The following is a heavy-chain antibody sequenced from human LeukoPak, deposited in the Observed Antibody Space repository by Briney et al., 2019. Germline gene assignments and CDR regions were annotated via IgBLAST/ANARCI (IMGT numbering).Heavy chain of an antibody. J-gene: IGHJ4*02. V-gene: IGHV4-4*07. Sequence: SETLSLTCTVSGGSISSYYWSWIRQPAGKGLEWIGRMQSSGSTNYNRSLKSRVTMSVDTSKNQFSLKLSSVTAADTAVYYCARGDGTSSPYFVYWGQGTLVTVSS. CDR2: MQSSGST. CDR1: GGSISSYY. CDR3: ARGDGTSSPYFVY. D-gene: IGHD6-6*01.